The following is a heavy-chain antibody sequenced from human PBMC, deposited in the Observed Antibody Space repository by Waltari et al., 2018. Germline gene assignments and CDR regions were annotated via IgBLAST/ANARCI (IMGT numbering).Heavy chain of an antibody. CDR3: ARGLIEQKQWLAPGDY. J-gene: IGHJ4*02. CDR1: GGTFSSYA. V-gene: IGHV1-69*05. Sequence: QVQLVQSGAEVKKPGSSVKVSCKASGGTFSSYAISWVRQAPGQGLEWMGGISPILGTANHAQKVQGRGTSTTDGSTSTAYMELSSLRSEDTAVYYCARGLIEQKQWLAPGDYWGQGTLVTVSS. CDR2: ISPILGTA. D-gene: IGHD6-19*01.